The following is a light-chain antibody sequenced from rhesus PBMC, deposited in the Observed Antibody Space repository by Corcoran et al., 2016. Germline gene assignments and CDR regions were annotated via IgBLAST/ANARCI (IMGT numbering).Light chain of an antibody. J-gene: IGKJ2*01. CDR1: LGISNN. CDR3: QHGYGIRYS. CDR2: KAS. Sequence: IQMTQSPSSLSASVGDRVTITCRASLGISNNLAWYQQKPGKVPNPLIFKASTLESGIPSKFRGSGSGTDVTLTIRSLQPEDFATYYCQHGYGIRYSVGQGTKVKIK. V-gene: IGKV1S15*01.